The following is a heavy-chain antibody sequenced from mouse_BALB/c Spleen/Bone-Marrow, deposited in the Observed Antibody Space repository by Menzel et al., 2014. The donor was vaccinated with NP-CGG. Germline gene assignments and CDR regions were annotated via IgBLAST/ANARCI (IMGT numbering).Heavy chain of an antibody. CDR3: ARAPPYDFYAMDY. J-gene: IGHJ4*01. CDR1: GFTFSYYY. Sequence: EVQLVESGGGLVKPGGSLKLSCAASGFTFSYYYMFWVRQTPEKRLEWVATISDGVSYAYYPDSVKGRFTISRDNARNNLYLQMSSLKSEDTAMYYCARAPPYDFYAMDYWGQGTSVTVSS. V-gene: IGHV5-4*02. CDR2: ISDGVSYA. D-gene: IGHD2-13*01.